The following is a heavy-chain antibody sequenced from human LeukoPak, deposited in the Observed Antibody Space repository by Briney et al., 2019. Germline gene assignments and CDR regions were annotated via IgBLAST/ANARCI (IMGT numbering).Heavy chain of an antibody. D-gene: IGHD6-13*01. CDR1: GSAFSIYE. V-gene: IGHV3-48*03. J-gene: IGHJ3*02. CDR2: ISSSGSYI. CDR3: ARDPGYSSTGVDAFDI. Sequence: SLRLSCTASGSAFSIYEMDWVRPAPGKGLEWVSYISSSGSYIQYAEPVKGRFTIFRDNAEKSLFLQMNSLRDEDTAVYYCARDPGYSSTGVDAFDIWGRGTMVTVSS.